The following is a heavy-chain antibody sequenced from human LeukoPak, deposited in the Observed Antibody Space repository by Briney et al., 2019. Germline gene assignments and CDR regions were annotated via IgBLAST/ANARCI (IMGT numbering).Heavy chain of an antibody. CDR2: ISSSSSYI. D-gene: IGHD1-26*01. Sequence: GGSLRLSCAASGFTFSSYSMNWVRQAPGKGLEWVSSISSSSSYIYYADSVKGRFTISRDNAKNSLYLQMNSLRAEDTAVYYCARDSDIYRYSGSHDYWGQGTLVTVSS. V-gene: IGHV3-21*01. CDR1: GFTFSSYS. J-gene: IGHJ4*02. CDR3: ARDSDIYRYSGSHDY.